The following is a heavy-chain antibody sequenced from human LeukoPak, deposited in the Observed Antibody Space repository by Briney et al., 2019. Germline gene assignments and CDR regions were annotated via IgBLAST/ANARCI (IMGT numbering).Heavy chain of an antibody. CDR2: INHSGST. D-gene: IGHD1-26*01. CDR1: GGSFSGYY. J-gene: IGHJ4*02. Sequence: SETLSLTCGVYGGSFSGYYWNWIRQPPGKGLEWIGEINHSGSTNYNPPLKSRVTISVDTSKNQFSLRLSSVTAADTAVYYCARGELTFDYWGQGTLVTVSS. V-gene: IGHV4-34*01. CDR3: ARGELTFDY.